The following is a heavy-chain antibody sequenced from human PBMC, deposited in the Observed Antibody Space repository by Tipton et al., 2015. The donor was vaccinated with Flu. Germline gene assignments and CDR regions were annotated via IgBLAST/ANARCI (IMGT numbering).Heavy chain of an antibody. V-gene: IGHV4-4*02. D-gene: IGHD3-3*01. CDR1: GTSVTGTDW. Sequence: TLSLTCYVSGTSVTGTDWWSWVRQPPGKGLEWVGEIYETGKTNYSPSLRSRVTISLDKSKNQISLKLTSVTAADTAVYYCARDILDGAHVASWGQGALVTVSS. CDR3: ARDILDGAHVAS. CDR2: IYETGKT. J-gene: IGHJ4*02.